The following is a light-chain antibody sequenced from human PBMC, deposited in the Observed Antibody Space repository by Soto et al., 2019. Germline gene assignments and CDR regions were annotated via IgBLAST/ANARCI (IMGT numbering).Light chain of an antibody. Sequence: QSVLTQPPSASGTPGQKVTISCSGSSSNIGPNAVNWYQQLPGTAPKLLLYNNNQRPSGVSDRFSGSTSGTSASLAISGLQSVDEADYHCAAWDDSLNGLVFGTGTKLTV. J-gene: IGLJ1*01. CDR1: SSNIGPNA. CDR2: NNN. CDR3: AAWDDSLNGLV. V-gene: IGLV1-44*01.